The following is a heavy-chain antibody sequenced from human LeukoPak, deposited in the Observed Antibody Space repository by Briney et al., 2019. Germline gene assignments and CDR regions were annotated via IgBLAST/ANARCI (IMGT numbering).Heavy chain of an antibody. V-gene: IGHV4-59*01. CDR2: IYYSGST. Sequence: PSETLSLTCTVSGGSISSYYWSWIRQPPGKGLEWIGYIYYSGSTNYNPSLKSRVTISVDTSKNQFSLKLSSVTAADTAVYYCAGSFLYYMDVWGKGTTVTVSS. CDR3: AGSFLYYMDV. CDR1: GGSISSYY. J-gene: IGHJ6*03.